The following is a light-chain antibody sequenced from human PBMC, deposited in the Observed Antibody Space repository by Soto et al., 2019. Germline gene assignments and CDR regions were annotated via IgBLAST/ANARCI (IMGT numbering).Light chain of an antibody. CDR3: QQRSNWPLT. CDR2: GAS. J-gene: IGKJ4*01. CDR1: QSVGSY. Sequence: EIVLTQSPATLSLSPGERATLSCRASQSVGSYLAWYQQKPGQAPRLLIYGASKRATGIPARFSGSGSGTDFTPTISSLEPEDFAVYYCQQRSNWPLTFGGGTKVEIK. V-gene: IGKV3-11*01.